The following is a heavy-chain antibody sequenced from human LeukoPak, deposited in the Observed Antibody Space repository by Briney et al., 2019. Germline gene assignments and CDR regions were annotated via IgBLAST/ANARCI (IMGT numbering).Heavy chain of an antibody. D-gene: IGHD1-26*01. CDR1: GFTFSSYA. CDR3: AKRVGDHGSTDY. V-gene: IGHV3-23*01. J-gene: IGHJ4*02. Sequence: GGSLRLSCAASGFTFSSYAMSWVRQAPGKGLEWVSAISASGGGTYYADSVKGRFTISRDNSKNTLYLQMNSLRAEDTAVYYCAKRVGDHGSTDYWGQGTLVTVSS. CDR2: ISASGGGT.